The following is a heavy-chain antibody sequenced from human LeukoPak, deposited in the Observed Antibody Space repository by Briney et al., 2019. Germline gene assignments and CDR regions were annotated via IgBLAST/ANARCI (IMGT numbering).Heavy chain of an antibody. CDR1: GFTFSSYA. CDR2: INHNGST. D-gene: IGHD3-3*01. J-gene: IGHJ4*02. CDR3: ARGGPQGITIFGVAN. V-gene: IGHV4-34*01. Sequence: PGGSLRLSCAASGFTFSSYAMSWVRQAPGKGLEWIGEINHNGSTNYNPSLKSRVTISVDTSKNQFSLKLSSVTAADTAVYYCARGGPQGITIFGVANWGQGTLVTVSS.